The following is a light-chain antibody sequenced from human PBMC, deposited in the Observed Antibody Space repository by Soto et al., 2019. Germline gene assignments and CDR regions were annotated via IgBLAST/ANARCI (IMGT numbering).Light chain of an antibody. V-gene: IGKV1-39*01. CDR2: AAS. Sequence: DIPVTQSPSPLSASVGDRVTITCRTSQSVSDFINWYQQKPGQTPTLLIYAASNLQSGVPSRFSGSGSGTDFTLTISSLQREDFATYYCQQTYRAPQTFGRGTRVDIK. CDR1: QSVSDF. CDR3: QQTYRAPQT. J-gene: IGKJ1*01.